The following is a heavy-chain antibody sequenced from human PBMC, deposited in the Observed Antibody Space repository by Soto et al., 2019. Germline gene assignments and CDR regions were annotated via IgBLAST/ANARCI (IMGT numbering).Heavy chain of an antibody. Sequence: QVQLQQWGAGLLKPSETLSLTCAVYGGSFSGYYWSWIRQPPGKGLEWIGEINHSGSTNYNPSLKSRVTISVDTSKNQFSLKLSSVTAADTAVYYCARGQRRRSSGSYSIALGWDYWGQGTLVTVSS. CDR2: INHSGST. CDR3: ARGQRRRSSGSYSIALGWDY. J-gene: IGHJ4*02. V-gene: IGHV4-34*01. CDR1: GGSFSGYY. D-gene: IGHD3-10*01.